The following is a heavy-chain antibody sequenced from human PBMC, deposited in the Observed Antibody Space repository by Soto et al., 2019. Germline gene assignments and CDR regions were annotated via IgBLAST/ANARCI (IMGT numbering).Heavy chain of an antibody. J-gene: IGHJ6*02. CDR2: IYYSGST. CDR1: GGSISSYY. D-gene: IGHD3-16*01. V-gene: IGHV4-59*08. Sequence: QVQLQESGPGLVKSSETLSLTCTVSGGSISSYYWNWIRQPPGKGLEWIGYIYYSGSTDYNPSLKSRVTISIDTAKNQFSLKLSSGTAADTAVYYCASLYRGSSAGMDVWGQGTTVTVSS. CDR3: ASLYRGSSAGMDV.